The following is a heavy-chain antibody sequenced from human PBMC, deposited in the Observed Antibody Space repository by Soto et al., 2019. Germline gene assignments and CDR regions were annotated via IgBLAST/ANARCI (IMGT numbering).Heavy chain of an antibody. CDR1: GYSFVRYW. CDR2: MHPGEDDT. Sequence: GEALKISFTGFGYSFVRYWLGRGRQIPGKGMEWVAIMHPGEDDTIYNPSFQGQVTFSVARSITTYPQWRSVRASDTAIYYCARRRWGPVSRDTFYFDYWGQGTLVTVSS. J-gene: IGHJ4*02. D-gene: IGHD3-16*01. V-gene: IGHV5-51*01. CDR3: ARRRWGPVSRDTFYFDY.